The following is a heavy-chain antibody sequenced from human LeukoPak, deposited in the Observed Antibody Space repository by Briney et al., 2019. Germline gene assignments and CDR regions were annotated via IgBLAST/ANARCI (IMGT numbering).Heavy chain of an antibody. Sequence: SETLSLTCTVSGGSISSSSYYWGWIRQPPGKGLEWIGSIYYSGSTYYNPSLKSRVTISVDTSKNQFSLKLSSVTAADTAVYYCARTSGGFQHWGQGTLVTVSS. CDR2: IYYSGST. CDR3: ARTSGGFQH. D-gene: IGHD3-10*01. J-gene: IGHJ1*01. V-gene: IGHV4-39*01. CDR1: GGSISSSSYY.